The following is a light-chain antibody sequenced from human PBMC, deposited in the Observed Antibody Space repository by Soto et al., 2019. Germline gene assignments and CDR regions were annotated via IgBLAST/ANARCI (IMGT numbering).Light chain of an antibody. J-gene: IGLJ1*01. Sequence: QSVLTQPASVSGSPGQSITISCTGTSSDVGSYNLVSWYQQHPGKAPKLMIYEVSKRPSGVSNRFSGSKSGNTASLTISGLQAEDEADYYCCLYAGSKVFGNGTNVTV. CDR3: CLYAGSKV. V-gene: IGLV2-23*02. CDR2: EVS. CDR1: SSDVGSYNL.